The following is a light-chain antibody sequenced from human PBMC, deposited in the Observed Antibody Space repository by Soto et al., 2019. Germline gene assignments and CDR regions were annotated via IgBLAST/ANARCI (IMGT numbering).Light chain of an antibody. CDR1: QSISSY. CDR3: QQSYSTPTFK. V-gene: IGKV1-39*01. CDR2: AAS. J-gene: IGKJ1*01. Sequence: DIQMTQSPSSLSASVGDRVTITCRASQSISSYLNWYQQKPGKAPKLLIYAASSLQSGVPSRFSGSGSGTDFTLTISSLQPEDFATYYCQQSYSTPTFKFGQGNKVEIK.